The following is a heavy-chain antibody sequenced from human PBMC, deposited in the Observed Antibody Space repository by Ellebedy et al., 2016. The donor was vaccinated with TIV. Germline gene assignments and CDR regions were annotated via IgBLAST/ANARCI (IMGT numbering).Heavy chain of an antibody. V-gene: IGHV3-30*18. CDR3: AKHRGSGMDV. Sequence: GESLKISCAASGFTFSSYGIHWVRQAPGKGLEWVAVISYDGSNKYYADSVKGRFTISRDNSKNTLYLQMNSLRAEDTAVYYCAKHRGSGMDVWGQGTTVTVSS. CDR2: ISYDGSNK. D-gene: IGHD5-12*01. CDR1: GFTFSSYG. J-gene: IGHJ6*02.